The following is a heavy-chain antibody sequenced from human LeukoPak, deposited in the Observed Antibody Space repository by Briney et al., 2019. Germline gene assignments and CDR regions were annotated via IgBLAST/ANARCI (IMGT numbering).Heavy chain of an antibody. V-gene: IGHV3-48*03. D-gene: IGHD4-23*01. CDR1: GFTFSSYE. CDR3: ARGARWAYYFDY. J-gene: IGHJ4*02. CDR2: ITSSGSTI. Sequence: GGSLRLSCAASGFTFSSYEMNWVRQAPGKGLEWVSYITSSGSTIYYADSVKGRFTISRDNANNSVFLQMNNLRAEDSAIYYCARGARWAYYFDYWGQGSLVTVSS.